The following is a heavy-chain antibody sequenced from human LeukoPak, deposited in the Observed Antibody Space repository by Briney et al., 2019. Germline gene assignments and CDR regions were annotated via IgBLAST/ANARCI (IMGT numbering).Heavy chain of an antibody. CDR3: AKPMYYDILTGYLSWFDP. CDR2: ISGSGGST. J-gene: IGHJ5*02. V-gene: IGHV3-23*01. D-gene: IGHD3-9*01. CDR1: GFTFSSYG. Sequence: GGSLRLSCAASGFTFSSYGMSWVRQAPGKGLEWVSAISGSGGSTYYADSVKGRFTISRDNSKNTLYLQMNSLRAEDTAVYYCAKPMYYDILTGYLSWFDPWGQGTLVTVSS.